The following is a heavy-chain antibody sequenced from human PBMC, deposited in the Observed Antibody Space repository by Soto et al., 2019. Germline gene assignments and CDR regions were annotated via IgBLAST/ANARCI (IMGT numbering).Heavy chain of an antibody. J-gene: IGHJ4*02. Sequence: EVQLLESGGGLVQPGGSLRLSCAASGFTFSSYAMSWVRQAPGKGLEWVSAISGSGVNTYYADSVKGRFTISRDSSKNTSYLQMNSLRAEDTAVYYCAKDHRSSGSGSYSEFDYWGQGTLVTVSS. CDR2: ISGSGVNT. CDR1: GFTFSSYA. D-gene: IGHD3-10*01. V-gene: IGHV3-23*01. CDR3: AKDHRSSGSGSYSEFDY.